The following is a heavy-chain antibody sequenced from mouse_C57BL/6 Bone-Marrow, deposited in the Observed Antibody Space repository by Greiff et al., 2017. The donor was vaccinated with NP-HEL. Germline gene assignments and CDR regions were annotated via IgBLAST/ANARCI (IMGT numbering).Heavy chain of an antibody. D-gene: IGHD2-2*01. CDR1: GFTFSSYG. CDR3: ARRGDYGYDGYYYAMDY. V-gene: IGHV5-6*01. Sequence: EVQLVESGGDLVKPGGSLKLSCAASGFTFSSYGMSWVRQTPDKRLEWVATISSGGSYTYYPDSVKGRFTISRDNAKNTLYLQMSRLKSEDTAMYYCARRGDYGYDGYYYAMDYWGQGTSVTVSS. CDR2: ISSGGSYT. J-gene: IGHJ4*01.